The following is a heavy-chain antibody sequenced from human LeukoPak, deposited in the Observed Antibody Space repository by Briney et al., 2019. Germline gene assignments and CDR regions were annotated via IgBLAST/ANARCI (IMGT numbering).Heavy chain of an antibody. Sequence: SETLSLTCTVSGGSISSYYWSWIRQPPGKGLEWIGEINHSGSTNYNPSLKSRVTISVDTSKNQFSLKLSSVTAADTAVYYCARGRNYYDSRRRLYYFDYWGQGTLVTVSS. CDR1: GGSISSYY. D-gene: IGHD3-22*01. V-gene: IGHV4-34*01. J-gene: IGHJ4*02. CDR2: INHSGST. CDR3: ARGRNYYDSRRRLYYFDY.